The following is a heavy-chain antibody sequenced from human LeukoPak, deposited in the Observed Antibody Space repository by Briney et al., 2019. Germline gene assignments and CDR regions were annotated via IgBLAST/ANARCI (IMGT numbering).Heavy chain of an antibody. D-gene: IGHD6-13*01. CDR1: GRSFSGYY. J-gene: IGHJ4*02. Sequence: SETLSLTCAVYGRSFSGYYWSWIRQPPGKGLEWIGEINHSGSTNYNPSLKSRVTISVDTSKNQFSLKLSSVTAADTAVYYCARGVGAAAGLPPFDYWGQGTLVTVSS. CDR3: ARGVGAAAGLPPFDY. V-gene: IGHV4-34*01. CDR2: INHSGST.